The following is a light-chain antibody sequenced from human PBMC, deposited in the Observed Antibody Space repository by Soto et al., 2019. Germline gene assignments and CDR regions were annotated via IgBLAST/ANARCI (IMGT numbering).Light chain of an antibody. CDR2: DVS. V-gene: IGLV2-23*02. CDR3: CSYAGDSYV. Sequence: QSVLTQPASVSGSPGQSITISCTGTSSDVGNYNLVSWHQQHPGKAPKLMIYDVSKRPSGVSNRFSGSKSGNTASLTISGLQADDEADYYCCSYAGDSYVFGTVTKVTVL. CDR1: SSDVGNYNL. J-gene: IGLJ1*01.